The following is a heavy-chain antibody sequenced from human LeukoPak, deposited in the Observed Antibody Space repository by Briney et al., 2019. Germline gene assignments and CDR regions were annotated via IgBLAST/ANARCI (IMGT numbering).Heavy chain of an antibody. CDR3: ASLLRYSADY. V-gene: IGHV3-30*03. Sequence: GGSLRLSCAASGFTFSSYGMSWVRQAPGKGLEWVAVISYDGSNKYYADSVRGRFTISRDNSKNTLYLQMTSLRAEDTAVYYCASLLRYSADYWGQGTLVTVSS. CDR2: ISYDGSNK. CDR1: GFTFSSYG. D-gene: IGHD5-18*01. J-gene: IGHJ4*02.